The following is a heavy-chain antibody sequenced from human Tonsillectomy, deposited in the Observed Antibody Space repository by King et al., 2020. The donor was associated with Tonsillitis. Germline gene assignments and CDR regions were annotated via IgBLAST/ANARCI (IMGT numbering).Heavy chain of an antibody. CDR3: ARSAGIALDD. J-gene: IGHJ4*02. D-gene: IGHD6-13*01. Sequence: VQLVESGGGVVQPGRSLRLSCAASAFTFSNSGMHWVRQAPGKGLEWVAVIWYGGSSKYYADSVKGRFTISRDNSKNTLYLQMNSLRAEDTAVYYCARSAGIALDDWGQGTLVTVSS. CDR1: AFTFSNSG. CDR2: IWYGGSSK. V-gene: IGHV3-33*08.